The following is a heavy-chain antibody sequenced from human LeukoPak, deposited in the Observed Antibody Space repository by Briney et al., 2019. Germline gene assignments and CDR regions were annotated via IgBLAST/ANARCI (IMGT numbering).Heavy chain of an antibody. J-gene: IGHJ4*02. D-gene: IGHD2-21*02. CDR1: GFTFRNHG. CDR3: ARWGDGSKLDY. CDR2: IWYDGSTT. Sequence: GGSLRLSCAASGFTFRNHGMYWVRQAPGKGLEWVAVIWYDGSTTYYGDAVKGRFTISRDNSKDTLYLQMNSLRVEDTAVYYCARWGDGSKLDYWGQGTLVTVSS. V-gene: IGHV3-33*01.